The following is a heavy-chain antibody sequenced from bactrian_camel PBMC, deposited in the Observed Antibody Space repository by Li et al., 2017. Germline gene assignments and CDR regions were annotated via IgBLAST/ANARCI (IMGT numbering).Heavy chain of an antibody. Sequence: HVQLVESGGGSVQAGGSLRLSCAAPGNTSDRKGMDWIHQAPGKEREFGSYITTDGTTNASVAVKGRFTISRDNAKNTLYLDMTRLKYEDTALYYCATPWYSDYQEHICLRYWGQGTQVTVS. CDR2: ITTDGTT. V-gene: IGHV3S53*01. J-gene: IGHJ4*01. CDR1: GNTSDRKG. CDR3: ATPWYSDYQEHICLRY. D-gene: IGHD4*01.